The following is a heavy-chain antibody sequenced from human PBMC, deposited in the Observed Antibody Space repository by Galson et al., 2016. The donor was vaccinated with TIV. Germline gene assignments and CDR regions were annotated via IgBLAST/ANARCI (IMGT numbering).Heavy chain of an antibody. CDR1: GFTFGVYV. V-gene: IGHV3-23*01. Sequence: SLRLSCAASGFTFGVYVMTWVRQAPGKGLEWMSNISGSGGSVSYADSVKGRFTISRDNSKNTLYLQMNGLRADDTAVYYCAKSGTNLIDYWGQRTLVSVFS. CDR2: ISGSGGSV. J-gene: IGHJ4*02. D-gene: IGHD1-14*01. CDR3: AKSGTNLIDY.